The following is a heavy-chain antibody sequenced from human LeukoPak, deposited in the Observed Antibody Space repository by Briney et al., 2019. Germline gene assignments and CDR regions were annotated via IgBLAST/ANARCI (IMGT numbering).Heavy chain of an antibody. CDR2: IYHSGST. CDR1: GGSISSSNW. J-gene: IGHJ3*02. Sequence: PSGTLSLTCAVSGGSISSSNWWSWVRQPPGRGLEWIGEIYHSGSTNYNPSLKSRVTISIDKSKNQFSLKLTSVTAADTAVYYCARDRDKAWRELNSRDAFDIWGQGTMVTVSS. V-gene: IGHV4-4*02. CDR3: ARDRDKAWRELNSRDAFDI. D-gene: IGHD1-7*01.